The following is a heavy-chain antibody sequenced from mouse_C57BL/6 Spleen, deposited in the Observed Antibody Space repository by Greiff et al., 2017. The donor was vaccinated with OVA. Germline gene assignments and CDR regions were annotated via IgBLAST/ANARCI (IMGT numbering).Heavy chain of an antibody. D-gene: IGHD2-5*01. CDR2: INPGSGGT. V-gene: IGHV1-54*01. J-gene: IGHJ2*01. CDR1: GYAFTDYL. Sequence: QVQLKQSGAELVRPGTSVKVSCKASGYAFTDYLIEWVKQRPGQGLEWIGVINPGSGGTNYNEKFKGKATLTADKSSSTAYMQLSSLTSEDSAVYFCARSSTDSNYFYYFDYWGQGTTLTVSS. CDR3: ARSSTDSNYFYYFDY.